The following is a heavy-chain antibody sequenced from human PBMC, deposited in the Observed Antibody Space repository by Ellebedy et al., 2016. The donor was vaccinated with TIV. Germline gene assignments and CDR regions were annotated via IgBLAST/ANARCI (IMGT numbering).Heavy chain of an antibody. D-gene: IGHD1-26*01. V-gene: IGHV3-53*01. CDR1: DFSVGGSF. CDR2: IYSGGST. J-gene: IGHJ4*02. Sequence: GESLKISXTSSDFSVGGSFMTWVRQAPGKGLEWVSFIYSGGSTYYADSMRGRFTLSRDTSNNMIFLQMTRVRADDTAVYYCARGKVGGAYSSQTWGQGSLVTVAS. CDR3: ARGKVGGAYSSQT.